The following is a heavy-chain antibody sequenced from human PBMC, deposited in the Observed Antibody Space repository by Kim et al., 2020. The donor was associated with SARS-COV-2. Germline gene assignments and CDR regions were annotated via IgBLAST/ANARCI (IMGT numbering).Heavy chain of an antibody. J-gene: IGHJ4*02. Sequence: GGSLRLSCAASGFTFTNYGMTWVRQAPGKGLEWVSLITNAGTTNYADSVKGRFTISRDNSKNTLYLQMNSLRAEDTALYYCAKRSLGGSSYFDCWGQGALVTVSS. CDR3: AKRSLGGSSYFDC. CDR2: ITNAGTT. D-gene: IGHD1-26*01. V-gene: IGHV3-23*01. CDR1: GFTFTNYG.